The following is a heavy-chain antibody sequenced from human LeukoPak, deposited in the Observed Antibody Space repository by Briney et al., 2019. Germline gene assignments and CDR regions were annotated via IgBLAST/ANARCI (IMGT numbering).Heavy chain of an antibody. Sequence: GGSLRLSCAASGFTFSSYSMNWVRQAPGKGLEWVSYISRSAIYYADSVKGRFTISRDNAKNSLYLQMNSLRAEDTAVYYCARGTAPGAFDIWGQGTMVTVSS. CDR1: GFTFSSYS. J-gene: IGHJ3*02. D-gene: IGHD5-18*01. CDR2: ISRSAI. CDR3: ARGTAPGAFDI. V-gene: IGHV3-48*01.